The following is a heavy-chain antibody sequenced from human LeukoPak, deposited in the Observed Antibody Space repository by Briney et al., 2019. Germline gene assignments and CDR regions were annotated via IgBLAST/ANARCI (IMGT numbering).Heavy chain of an antibody. D-gene: IGHD1-26*01. Sequence: ASVKVSCKTSGYTFIDYSIHWVRQAPGQGLEWMGWINPNSGGTNYAQKFQGRVTMTRDTSISTAYMELSRLRSDDTAVYYCARCRGGSYSDAFDIWGQGTMVTVSS. V-gene: IGHV1-2*02. CDR2: INPNSGGT. CDR1: GYTFIDYS. CDR3: ARCRGGSYSDAFDI. J-gene: IGHJ3*02.